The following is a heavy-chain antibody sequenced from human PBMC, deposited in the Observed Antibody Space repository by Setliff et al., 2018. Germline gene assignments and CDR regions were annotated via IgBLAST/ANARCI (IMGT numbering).Heavy chain of an antibody. CDR3: ARDRTYYGSGTYTRYFDY. CDR2: IYYSGTT. Sequence: PSETLSLTCTVSGGSISSSDFYWGWIRQPPGKGLEWIGSIYYSGTTYYNPSLKSPVTISIDTSKNQFSLKLSSVTAADTAVYYCARDRTYYGSGTYTRYFDYWGQGTLVTVSS. CDR1: GGSISSSDFY. V-gene: IGHV4-39*02. J-gene: IGHJ4*02. D-gene: IGHD3-10*01.